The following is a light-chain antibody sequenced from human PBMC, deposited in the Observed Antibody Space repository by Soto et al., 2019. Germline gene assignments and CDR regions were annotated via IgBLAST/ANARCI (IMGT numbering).Light chain of an antibody. CDR3: QQYNSYSHA. CDR1: QSISNW. J-gene: IGKJ1*01. Sequence: DTQMTQSPSTLSASVGDRITITCRASQSISNWLAWYQQKPGKGPKLLIYKASILKSGVPSRFSGSASGTDFTLAISSLQSDDFATYYCQQYNSYSHAFGQGTKVDIK. V-gene: IGKV1-5*03. CDR2: KAS.